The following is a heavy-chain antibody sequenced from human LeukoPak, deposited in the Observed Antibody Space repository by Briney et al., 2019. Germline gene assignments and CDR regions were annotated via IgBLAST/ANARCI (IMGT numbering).Heavy chain of an antibody. CDR2: ISSSSSYI. V-gene: IGHV3-21*01. CDR1: GFTFSSYS. J-gene: IGHJ3*02. D-gene: IGHD3-22*01. CDR3: ARDPENTYYYDSSGYGAFDI. Sequence: PGGSLRLSCAASGFTFSSYSMNWVRQAPGKGLEWVSSISSSSSYIYYADSVKGRFTISRDNAKNSLYLQMNSLRAEDTAVYYCARDPENTYYYDSSGYGAFDIWGQGTMVTVSS.